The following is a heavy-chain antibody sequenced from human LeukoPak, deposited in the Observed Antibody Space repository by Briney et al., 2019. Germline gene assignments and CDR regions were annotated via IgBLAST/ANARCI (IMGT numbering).Heavy chain of an antibody. CDR3: ARGDRAQAYGMDV. V-gene: IGHV3-23*01. CDR2: ISGSGGST. Sequence: SGGSLRLSCAASGFTFSSYAMRWVRQAPGKGLEWVSVISGSGGSTNYADSVKGRFTISRDNSKNTLYLQMNSLRAEDTAVYYCARGDRAQAYGMDVWGQGTTVTVSS. CDR1: GFTFSSYA. J-gene: IGHJ6*02. D-gene: IGHD4-17*01.